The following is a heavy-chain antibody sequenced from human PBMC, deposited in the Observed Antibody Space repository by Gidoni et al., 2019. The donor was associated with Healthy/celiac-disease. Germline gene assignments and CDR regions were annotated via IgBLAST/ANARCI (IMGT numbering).Heavy chain of an antibody. Sequence: QVQLQESGPGLVKPSQTLSLTCTVSGGSISSGGYYWSWIRQHPGKGLEWIGYISYSGSTYYNPFLKSRVSISVDTSKNQFSLKLSSVTAADTAWYYCASLKGGDLRAIDYWGQGTLVTVSS. CDR1: GGSISSGGYY. V-gene: IGHV4-31*03. CDR2: ISYSGST. CDR3: ASLKGGDLRAIDY. J-gene: IGHJ4*02. D-gene: IGHD2-21*02.